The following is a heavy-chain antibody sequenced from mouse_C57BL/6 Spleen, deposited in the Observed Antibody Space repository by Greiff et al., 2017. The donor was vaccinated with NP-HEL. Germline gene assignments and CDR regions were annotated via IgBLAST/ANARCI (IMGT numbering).Heavy chain of an antibody. Sequence: VQLQQPGAELVKPGASVKMSCKASGYTFTSYWITWVKQRPGQGLEWIGDIYPGSGSTNYNEKFKSKATLTVDTSSSTAYMQLSSLTSEDSAVYYCARVGGSSYSYWYFDVWGTGTTVTVSS. CDR3: ARVGGSSYSYWYFDV. V-gene: IGHV1-55*01. CDR1: GYTFTSYW. J-gene: IGHJ1*03. CDR2: IYPGSGST. D-gene: IGHD1-1*01.